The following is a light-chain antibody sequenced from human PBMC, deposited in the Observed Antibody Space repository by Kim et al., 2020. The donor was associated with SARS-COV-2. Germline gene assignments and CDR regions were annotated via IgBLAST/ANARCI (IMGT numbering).Light chain of an antibody. Sequence: QSALTQPASVSGSPGQSITISCTGTSSDIGTYNYVSWYQQHPDIAPKLMVYDVTKRPSGVSDRFSGSKSGNTASRTISGLQAEDEAHYYCSSYTSSNTWVFGGGTQLTVL. CDR1: SSDIGTYNY. CDR2: DVT. CDR3: SSYTSSNTWV. J-gene: IGLJ3*02. V-gene: IGLV2-14*03.